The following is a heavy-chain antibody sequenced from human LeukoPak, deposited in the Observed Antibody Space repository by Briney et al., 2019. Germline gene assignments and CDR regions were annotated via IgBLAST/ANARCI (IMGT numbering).Heavy chain of an antibody. CDR2: INHSGST. V-gene: IGHV4-34*01. Sequence: SETLSLTCAVYDGSFSGYYWSWIRQPPGKGLEWIGEINHSGSTNYNPSLKSRVTISVDTSKNQFSLKLSSVTAADTAVYYCARGLNGVLRYDFWSGYYFDYWGQGTLVTVSS. J-gene: IGHJ4*02. D-gene: IGHD3-3*01. CDR3: ARGLNGVLRYDFWSGYYFDY. CDR1: DGSFSGYY.